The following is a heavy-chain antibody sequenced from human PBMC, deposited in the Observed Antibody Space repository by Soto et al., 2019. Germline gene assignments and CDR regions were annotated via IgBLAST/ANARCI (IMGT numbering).Heavy chain of an antibody. V-gene: IGHV4-59*01. D-gene: IGHD3-22*01. CDR1: GGSISSYY. CDR2: IYYSGST. J-gene: IGHJ5*02. CDR3: ARDRYYYDSSSYYSNWFDP. Sequence: PSETLSLTCTVSGGSISSYYWSWIRQPPGKGLEWIGYIYYSGSTNYNPSLKSRVTISVDTSKNQFSLKLSSVTAADTAVYYCARDRYYYDSSSYYSNWFDPWGQGTLVTVSS.